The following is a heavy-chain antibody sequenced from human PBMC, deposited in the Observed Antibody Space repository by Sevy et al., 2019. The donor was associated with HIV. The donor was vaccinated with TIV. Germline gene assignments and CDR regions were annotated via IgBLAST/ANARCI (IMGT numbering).Heavy chain of an antibody. CDR1: GFTFSSYA. V-gene: IGHV3-21*01. CDR2: INAISSNI. D-gene: IGHD2-15*01. CDR3: ARDLFSGGNAVYGY. Sequence: GGSLRLSCAASGFTFSSYAMNWVRQAPGNGLEWVSSINAISSNIYYADSVKVRFTISRDNAENSLYLQMNSVRAEDTAVYYCARDLFSGGNAVYGYWGQGTLVTVSS. J-gene: IGHJ4*02.